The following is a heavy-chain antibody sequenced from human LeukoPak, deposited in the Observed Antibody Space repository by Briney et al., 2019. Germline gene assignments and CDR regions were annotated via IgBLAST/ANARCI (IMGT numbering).Heavy chain of an antibody. D-gene: IGHD3-22*01. CDR1: GFTFNSYA. Sequence: GKSLRLSCAASGFTFNSYAMHWVRQAPGKGLEWVAVMWYDGSKTYYADSVKGRFTISRDMSKNTLYLQMNRLRVDDTAMYYCARAFWAYDSSWSGGFWGQGTLVTVSS. CDR2: MWYDGSKT. V-gene: IGHV3-33*01. J-gene: IGHJ4*02. CDR3: ARAFWAYDSSWSGGF.